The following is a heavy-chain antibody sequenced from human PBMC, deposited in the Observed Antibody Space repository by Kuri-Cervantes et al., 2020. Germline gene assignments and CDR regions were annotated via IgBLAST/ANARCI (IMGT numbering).Heavy chain of an antibody. V-gene: IGHV1-2*04. CDR2: INPNSGGT. Sequence: ASVKVSCKASGYTFTGYYMHWVRQAPGQGLEWMGWINPNSGGTNYAQKFQGWVTMTRDTSISTAYMELSRLRSDDTAVYYCARDAHFMGSIAFDIWGQGTMVTVSS. CDR1: GYTFTGYY. CDR3: ARDAHFMGSIAFDI. J-gene: IGHJ3*02. D-gene: IGHD2-2*01.